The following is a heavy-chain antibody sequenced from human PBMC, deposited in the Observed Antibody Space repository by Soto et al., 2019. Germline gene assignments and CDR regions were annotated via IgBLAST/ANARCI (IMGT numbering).Heavy chain of an antibody. V-gene: IGHV3-7*01. CDR2: IKQDGSEK. Sequence: PGGSLRLSCAASGFTFSSYWMSWVRQAPGKGLEWVANIKQDGSEKYYVDSVKGRFTISRDNAKNSLYLQMNSLRAEDTAVYYCARVYYDFWSGPLKIWGQGTMVT. J-gene: IGHJ3*02. D-gene: IGHD3-3*01. CDR1: GFTFSSYW. CDR3: ARVYYDFWSGPLKI.